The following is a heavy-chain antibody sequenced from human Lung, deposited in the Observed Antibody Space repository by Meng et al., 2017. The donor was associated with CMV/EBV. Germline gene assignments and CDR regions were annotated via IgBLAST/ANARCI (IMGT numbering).Heavy chain of an antibody. CDR3: ARPPLPGDYGDYDFDC. Sequence: ASXXVSXKASGYTFTTYYMNWVRQAPGQRPAWMGVINPSDGATKYAQNFQGRVTMTRDTSTSTVYMELNSLTSEDTAVYYCARPPLPGDYGDYDFDCWGQGTXVTVSS. V-gene: IGHV1-46*01. J-gene: IGHJ4*02. D-gene: IGHD4-17*01. CDR2: INPSDGAT. CDR1: GYTFTTYY.